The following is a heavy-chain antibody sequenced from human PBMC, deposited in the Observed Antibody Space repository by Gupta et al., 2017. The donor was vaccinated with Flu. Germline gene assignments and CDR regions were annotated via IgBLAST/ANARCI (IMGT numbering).Heavy chain of an antibody. CDR3: ARNDYGGNSGY. CDR1: GFPFRSYS. CDR2: ISSSSSYI. V-gene: IGHV3-21*01. J-gene: IGHJ4*02. Sequence: EVQLVESGGGLVKPGGSLRLSCAASGFPFRSYSMNWVRQAPGKGLEWVSSISSSSSYIYYADSVKGRFTISRDNAKNSLYLQMNSLRAEDTAVYYCARNDYGGNSGYWGQGTLVTVSS. D-gene: IGHD4-23*01.